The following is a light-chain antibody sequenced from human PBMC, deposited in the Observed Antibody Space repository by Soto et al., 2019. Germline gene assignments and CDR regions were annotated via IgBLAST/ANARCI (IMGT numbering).Light chain of an antibody. CDR2: FAS. J-gene: IGKJ2*01. CDR3: QQYNSHSLYT. Sequence: DIQMTQFPSTLSASVGDAVTITCRASQSVQSFLAWYQQKPGKAPKLLIYFASRLESGVPSRFSGSGSGTEFALTISSLQPEEFASYFCQQYNSHSLYTFGQGTKLGV. CDR1: QSVQSF. V-gene: IGKV1-5*03.